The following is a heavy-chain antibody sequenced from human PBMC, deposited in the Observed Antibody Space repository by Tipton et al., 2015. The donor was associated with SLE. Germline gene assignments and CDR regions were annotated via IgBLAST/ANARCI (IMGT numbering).Heavy chain of an antibody. Sequence: TLSLTCAVYGGSFSGDYWTWIRQPPGKGLEWIGEINHSGSTNYNPSLKSRVTISVDTSKNQFSLKLSSVTAADTAVYYCARAGRWLVRFFDYWGQGTLVTVSS. CDR2: INHSGST. CDR1: GGSFSGDY. V-gene: IGHV4-34*01. CDR3: ARAGRWLVRFFDY. D-gene: IGHD6-19*01. J-gene: IGHJ4*02.